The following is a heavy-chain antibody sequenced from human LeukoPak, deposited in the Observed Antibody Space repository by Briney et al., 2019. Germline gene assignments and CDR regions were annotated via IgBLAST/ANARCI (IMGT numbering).Heavy chain of an antibody. CDR3: ARDDDYVWGSYRLAFDY. J-gene: IGHJ4*02. Sequence: GGFLRLSCAASGFTFSSYSMNWVRQAPGKGLEWVSYISSSSSTIYYADSVKGRFTISRDNAKNSLYLQMNSLRAEDTAVYYCARDDDYVWGSYRLAFDYWGQGTLVTVSS. CDR1: GFTFSSYS. V-gene: IGHV3-48*04. D-gene: IGHD3-16*02. CDR2: ISSSSSTI.